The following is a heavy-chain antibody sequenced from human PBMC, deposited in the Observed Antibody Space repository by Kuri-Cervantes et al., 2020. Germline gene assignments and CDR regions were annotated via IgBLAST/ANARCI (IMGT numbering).Heavy chain of an antibody. D-gene: IGHD2-21*02. CDR1: GYTFTGYY. CDR3: ARGFKAYCGGDCLNFQH. V-gene: IGHV1-2*02. J-gene: IGHJ1*01. CDR2: INPNSGGT. Sequence: ASVKVSCKASGYTFTGYYMHWVRQAPGQGLEWMGWINPNSGGTNYAQKLQGRVTMTTDTSTSTAYMELSSLRSEDTAVYYCARGFKAYCGGDCLNFQHWGQGTLVTVSS.